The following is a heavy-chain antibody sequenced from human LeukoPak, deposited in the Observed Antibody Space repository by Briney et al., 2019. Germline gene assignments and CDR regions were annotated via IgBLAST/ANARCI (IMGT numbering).Heavy chain of an antibody. Sequence: GGSLRLSCTASGFTFSAYGMHWVRQAPGKGLEWVAVISYDGSNKYYADSVKGRFTISRDNSKNTLYLQMNSLRAEDTAVYYCAREEAMIVVVIGNGMDVWGQGTTVTVSS. V-gene: IGHV3-30*19. CDR3: AREEAMIVVVIGNGMDV. J-gene: IGHJ6*02. D-gene: IGHD3-22*01. CDR1: GFTFSAYG. CDR2: ISYDGSNK.